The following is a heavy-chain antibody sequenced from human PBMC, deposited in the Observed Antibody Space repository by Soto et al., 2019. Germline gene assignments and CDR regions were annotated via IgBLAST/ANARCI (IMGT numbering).Heavy chain of an antibody. V-gene: IGHV3-43D*03. D-gene: IGHD3-16*01. CDR2: ISWDGGST. CDR1: GFTFDDYA. Sequence: GGSLRLSCAASGFTFDDYAMHWVRQAPGKGLEWVSLISWDGGSTYYADSVKGRFTISRDNSKNSLYLQMNSLRAEDTALYYCAKVIRGGSLFYYYDGMDVWGQGTTVTVSS. CDR3: AKVIRGGSLFYYYDGMDV. J-gene: IGHJ6*02.